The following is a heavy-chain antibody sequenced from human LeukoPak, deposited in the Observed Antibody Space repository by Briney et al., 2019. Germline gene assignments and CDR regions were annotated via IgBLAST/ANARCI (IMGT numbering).Heavy chain of an antibody. CDR3: ARGTGSWLRLTRWFDP. D-gene: IGHD5-12*01. CDR2: MNPNSGNT. V-gene: IGHV1-8*01. J-gene: IGHJ5*02. CDR1: GYTFTNYD. Sequence: VASVKVSCKASGYTFTNYDINWVRQATGQGLEWMGWMNPNSGNTEYAQKFQGRVTMTRNTSISTAYMELSSLVSEDTGVYYCARGTGSWLRLTRWFDPWGQGTLVTVSS.